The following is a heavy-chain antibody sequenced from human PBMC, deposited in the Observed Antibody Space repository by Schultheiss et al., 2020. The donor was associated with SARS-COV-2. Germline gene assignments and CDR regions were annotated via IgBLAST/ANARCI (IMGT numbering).Heavy chain of an antibody. CDR1: GGSISSGSYY. J-gene: IGHJ5*02. CDR3: ARLGYCSSTSCSNWFDP. D-gene: IGHD2-2*01. V-gene: IGHV4-61*02. Sequence: LRLSCTVSGGSISSGSYYWSWIRQPAGKGLEWIGRIYTSGSTNYNPSLKSRVTISVDTSKNQFSLKLSSVTAADTAVYYCARLGYCSSTSCSNWFDPWGQGTLVTVSS. CDR2: IYTSGST.